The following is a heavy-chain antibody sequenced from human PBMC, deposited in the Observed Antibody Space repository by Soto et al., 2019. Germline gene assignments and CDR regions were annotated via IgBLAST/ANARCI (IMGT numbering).Heavy chain of an antibody. J-gene: IGHJ4*02. CDR3: AKMAWLGDPPGGDF. D-gene: IGHD3-10*01. CDR1: GFTFSNSV. CDR2: ISATGTIS. Sequence: EVQLLESGGGFIQPGGSLGLSCAASGFTFSNSVMAWVRQAPGKGLEWVSAISATGTISFYGDSVKGRFTVSRDNSKDTLYLHMGSLRADDRALYYCAKMAWLGDPPGGDFWGQGTLVTVSS. V-gene: IGHV3-23*01.